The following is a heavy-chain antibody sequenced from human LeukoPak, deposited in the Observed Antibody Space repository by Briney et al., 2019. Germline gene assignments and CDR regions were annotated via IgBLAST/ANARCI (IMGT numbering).Heavy chain of an antibody. CDR3: AKDSRSGWSQYYFDY. D-gene: IGHD6-19*01. V-gene: IGHV3-66*01. Sequence: GGSLRLSCAASGITVSSNYMSWVRQAPGKGLEWVSVIYSGSGSYYIDSVKGRFTISRDNSKNTLYLQMNSLRAEDTAVYYCAKDSRSGWSQYYFDYWGQGTLVTVSS. CDR2: IYSGSGS. CDR1: GITVSSNY. J-gene: IGHJ4*02.